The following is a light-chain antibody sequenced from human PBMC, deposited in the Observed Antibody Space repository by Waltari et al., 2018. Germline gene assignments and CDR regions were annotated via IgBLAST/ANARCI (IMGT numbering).Light chain of an antibody. V-gene: IGKV1-5*01. J-gene: IGKJ1*01. CDR2: DAS. Sequence: DIQMTQSPSTLSASVGDRVTITCRASQGISRWLAWYQQKPGKPPKVLIYDASSLESGVPSRFSGSGSETEFTLVISNLQPDDVATYYCQQYNSYSWTFGQGTKVEIK. CDR3: QQYNSYSWT. CDR1: QGISRW.